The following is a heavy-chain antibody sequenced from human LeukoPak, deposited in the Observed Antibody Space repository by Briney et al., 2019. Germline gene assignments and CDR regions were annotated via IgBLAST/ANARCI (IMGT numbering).Heavy chain of an antibody. J-gene: IGHJ6*03. CDR1: GGSISSYY. CDR2: IYYSGST. V-gene: IGHV4-59*01. CDR3: ARVDYSGSYYNPPPGSYYYYYMDV. D-gene: IGHD3-10*01. Sequence: SSETLSLTCTVSGGSISSYYWSWIRQPPGKGLEWIGYIYYSGSTNYNPSLKSRVTISVDTSKNQFSLKLSSVTAADTAVYYCARVDYSGSYYNPPPGSYYYYYMDVWGKGTTVTISS.